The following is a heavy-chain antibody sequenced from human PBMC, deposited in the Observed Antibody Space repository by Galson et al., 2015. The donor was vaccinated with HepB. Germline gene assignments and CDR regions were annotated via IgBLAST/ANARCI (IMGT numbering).Heavy chain of an antibody. CDR2: INGGGRDS. Sequence: SLRLSCATSGFVFSNFGMSWVRLSPGKGLEWVSTINGGGRDSNYADSVKGRFAISRDNSKNTVYLQMSRLRAEDTAIYYCSKLGEESRFVLVPAAPYFQSWGQGTLVAVSS. J-gene: IGHJ1*01. CDR1: GFVFSNFG. CDR3: SKLGEESRFVLVPAAPYFQS. D-gene: IGHD2-2*01. V-gene: IGHV3-23*01.